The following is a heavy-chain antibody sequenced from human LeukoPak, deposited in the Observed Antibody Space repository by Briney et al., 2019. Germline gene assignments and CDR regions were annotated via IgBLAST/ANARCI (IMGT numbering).Heavy chain of an antibody. V-gene: IGHV3-30-3*01. CDR2: ISDDGSNK. CDR3: ARDLAYGDYDY. Sequence: GRSLRLSCAASGFTFSSYAMHWVRQAPGKGLEWVAVISDDGSNKYNADSVKGRFTISRDNSKKTLYLQMNSLRAEDTAVYYCARDLAYGDYDYWGQGTLVTVSS. CDR1: GFTFSSYA. J-gene: IGHJ4*02. D-gene: IGHD4-17*01.